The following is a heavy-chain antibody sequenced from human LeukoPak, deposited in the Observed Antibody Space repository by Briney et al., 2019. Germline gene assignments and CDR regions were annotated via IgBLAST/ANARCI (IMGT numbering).Heavy chain of an antibody. D-gene: IGHD6-13*01. CDR3: VRGGIASAFDI. CDR2: ISWNSGSE. V-gene: IGHV3-74*01. Sequence: GGSLRLSCAASGLTFSSHWMHWVRQAPGKGLQWVSGISWNSGSEGYADSVKGRFTISRDNAKNSLYLQMNSLRAEDTAVYYCVRGGIASAFDIWGQGTMVTVSS. CDR1: GLTFSSHW. J-gene: IGHJ3*02.